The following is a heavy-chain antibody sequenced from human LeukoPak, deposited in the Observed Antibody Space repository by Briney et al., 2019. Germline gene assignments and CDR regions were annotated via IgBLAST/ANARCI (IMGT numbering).Heavy chain of an antibody. CDR1: GYTFTAYY. Sequence: ASVKVSCKASGYTFTAYYVYWVRQAPGQGLEWMGWINPNSGGTNYAQEFQGRVTMTRDTSISTAYMELSRLTSDDTAVYYCARVSLTAQYLLDYWGQGTLVTVSS. D-gene: IGHD2/OR15-2a*01. CDR3: ARVSLTAQYLLDY. CDR2: INPNSGGT. J-gene: IGHJ4*02. V-gene: IGHV1-2*02.